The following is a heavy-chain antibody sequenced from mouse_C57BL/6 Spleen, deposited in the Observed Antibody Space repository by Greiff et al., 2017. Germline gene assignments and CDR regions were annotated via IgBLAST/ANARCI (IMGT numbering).Heavy chain of an antibody. Sequence: QVHVKQPGAELVKPGASVKLSCKASGYTFTSYWMHWVKQRPGQGLEWIGMIHPNSGSTNYNEKFKSKATLTVDKSSSTAYMQLSSLTSEDSAVYYCARSIYYYGSSSFDYWGQGTTLTVSS. V-gene: IGHV1-64*01. CDR3: ARSIYYYGSSSFDY. D-gene: IGHD1-1*01. CDR1: GYTFTSYW. J-gene: IGHJ2*01. CDR2: IHPNSGST.